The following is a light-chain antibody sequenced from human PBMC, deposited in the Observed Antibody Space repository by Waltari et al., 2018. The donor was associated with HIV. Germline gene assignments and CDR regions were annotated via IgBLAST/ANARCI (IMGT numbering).Light chain of an antibody. V-gene: IGLV1-47*02. CDR2: DNS. CDR3: ATWSDSLTAWV. J-gene: IGLJ3*02. CDR1: DSPSPSPS. Sequence: QSLLPQPPSASPPPGPTVNLSSSRRDSPSPSPSIYCYQQVPGTAPRLVMYDNSHRPSGVPDRFSGSKSATSAALAITALRSEDEALYYCATWSDSLTAWVFGGGTKLTVL.